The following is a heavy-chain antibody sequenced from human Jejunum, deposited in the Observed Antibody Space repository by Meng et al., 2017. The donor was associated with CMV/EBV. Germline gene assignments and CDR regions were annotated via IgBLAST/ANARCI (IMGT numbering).Heavy chain of an antibody. Sequence: SGGSIGSINCWSWVRQPPGKGLEWIGEICYSGSTNYSSSLESRVTISLDKSNKQFSLKLSSVTAADTAVYYCARGYASWTVDGRVGYWGQGTLVTVSS. D-gene: IGHD2-2*01. V-gene: IGHV4-4*02. J-gene: IGHJ4*02. CDR2: ICYSGST. CDR1: GGSIGSINC. CDR3: ARGYASWTVDGRVGY.